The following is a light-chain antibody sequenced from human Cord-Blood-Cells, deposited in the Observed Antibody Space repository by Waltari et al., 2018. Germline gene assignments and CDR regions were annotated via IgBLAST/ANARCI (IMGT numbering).Light chain of an antibody. CDR3: CSYAGSYTHWV. Sequence: QSVLTQPRSVSGSPGQSVTIPCTGTSSDVGGSNYVAWYPQHPGKAPKLMIYDVSKRPSGVPDRFSGSKSGNTASLTISGLQAEDEADYYCCSYAGSYTHWVFGGGTKLTVL. CDR1: SSDVGGSNY. V-gene: IGLV2-11*01. CDR2: DVS. J-gene: IGLJ3*02.